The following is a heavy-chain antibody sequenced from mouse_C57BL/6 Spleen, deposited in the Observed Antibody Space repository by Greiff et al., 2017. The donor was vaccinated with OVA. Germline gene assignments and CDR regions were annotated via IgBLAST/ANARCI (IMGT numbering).Heavy chain of an antibody. V-gene: IGHV1-81*01. J-gene: IGHJ1*03. Sequence: VQLQQSGAELARPGASVKLSCKASGYTFTSYGISWVKQSTGQGLEWIGEIYPRSGNTYYNEKFKGKATLTADKSSSTAYMERRSLTSEDSAVYFCASGGGLRYIDVWGTGTTVTVSS. CDR1: GYTFTSYG. CDR3: ASGGGLRYIDV. D-gene: IGHD1-3*01. CDR2: IYPRSGNT.